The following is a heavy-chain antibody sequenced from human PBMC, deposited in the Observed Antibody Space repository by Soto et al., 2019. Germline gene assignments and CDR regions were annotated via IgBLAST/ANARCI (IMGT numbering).Heavy chain of an antibody. CDR1: GFTFSSYS. CDR2: ISSSSSYI. CDR3: ARAKRGGDSSDLTGAFDI. D-gene: IGHD3-22*01. V-gene: IGHV3-21*01. J-gene: IGHJ3*02. Sequence: EVQLVESGGGLVKPGGSLRLSCAASGFTFSSYSMNWVRQAPGKGLEWVSSISSSSSYIYYADSVKGRFTISRDNAKNSLYLQMNSLRAEDTAVYYCARAKRGGDSSDLTGAFDIWGQGTMVTVSS.